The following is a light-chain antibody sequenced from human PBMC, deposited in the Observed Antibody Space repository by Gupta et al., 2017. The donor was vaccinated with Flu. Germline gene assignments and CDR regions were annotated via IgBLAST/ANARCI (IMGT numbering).Light chain of an antibody. CDR3: QQYDPSPVS. J-gene: IGKJ4*01. V-gene: IGKV3-20*01. CDR2: GAS. Sequence: ATLAPRASQSVGGSYLAWYQQKPGHAPRLLMYGASSRATGIPHRFSGSGSGTDFTLTISSLEPEDSAVYYCQQYDPSPVSFGGGTKVEIK. CDR1: QSVGGSY.